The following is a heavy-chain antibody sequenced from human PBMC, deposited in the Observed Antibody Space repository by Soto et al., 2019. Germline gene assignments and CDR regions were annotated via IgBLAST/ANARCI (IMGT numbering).Heavy chain of an antibody. J-gene: IGHJ4*02. CDR1: GFTFKSYD. D-gene: IGHD3-10*01. CDR2: ITGSAIST. CDR3: AKDGAQRRPPAKEEFFDN. V-gene: IGHV3-23*01. Sequence: GGSLRLSCETSGFTFKSYDITWVRQAPWKGLEWVSSITGSAISTYYADSVKGRFTITRDNSKSKLYLQMDSLRVDDTGGYFCAKDGAQRRPPAKEEFFDNRGQGTLVKVSS.